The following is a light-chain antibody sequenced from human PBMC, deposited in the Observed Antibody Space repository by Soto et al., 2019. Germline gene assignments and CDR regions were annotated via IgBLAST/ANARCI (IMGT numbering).Light chain of an antibody. CDR3: TSHTTTSPPVL. Sequence: QSALTQPASVSGSPGQSITISCTGTSSDVGAFNFVSWYQQHPGKAPKLMIYDVRQRPSGVSDRFSGSKSGNTASLTIYGLQAEDEADYYCTSHTTTSPPVLFGGGTKLTVL. J-gene: IGLJ2*01. CDR2: DVR. V-gene: IGLV2-14*03. CDR1: SSDVGAFNF.